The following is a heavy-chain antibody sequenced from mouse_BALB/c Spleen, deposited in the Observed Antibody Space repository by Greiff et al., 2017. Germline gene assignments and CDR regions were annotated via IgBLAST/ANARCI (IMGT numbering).Heavy chain of an antibody. CDR2: IWAGGST. J-gene: IGHJ2*01. Sequence: VKVVESGPGLVAPSQSLSITCTVSGFSLTSYGVHWVRQPPGKGLEWLGVIWAGGSTNYNSALMSRLSISKDNSKSQVFLKMNSLQTDDTAMYYCARDHVYYGKRGLFDYWGQGTTLTVSS. CDR1: GFSLTSYG. V-gene: IGHV2-9*02. CDR3: ARDHVYYGKRGLFDY. D-gene: IGHD2-1*01.